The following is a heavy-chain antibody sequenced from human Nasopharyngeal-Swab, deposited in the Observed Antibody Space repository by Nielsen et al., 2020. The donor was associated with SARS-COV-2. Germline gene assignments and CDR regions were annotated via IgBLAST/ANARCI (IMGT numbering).Heavy chain of an antibody. V-gene: IGHV4-34*01. Sequence: SETLSLTCAVYGGSFSGYYWRWKSQPPGKGLEWIGEINHSGSTNYNPSLKSRVTISVDTSKNQFSLKLSSVTAADTAVYYCARGEDSSSSTHSIRYYYYGMDVWGQGTTVTVSS. J-gene: IGHJ6*02. CDR2: INHSGST. D-gene: IGHD6-6*01. CDR3: ARGEDSSSSTHSIRYYYYGMDV. CDR1: GGSFSGYY.